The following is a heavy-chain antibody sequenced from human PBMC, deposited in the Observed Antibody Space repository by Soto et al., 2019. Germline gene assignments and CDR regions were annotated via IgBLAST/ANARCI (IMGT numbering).Heavy chain of an antibody. D-gene: IGHD3-22*01. V-gene: IGHV3-48*03. CDR3: ARVSYYHDSSGYGPFGP. CDR2: ISSSSSNT. CDR1: GFTFTNYE. J-gene: IGHJ5*02. Sequence: EVQLVESGGGLVRPGGSLRLSCAASGFTFTNYEMNWVRQAPGKGLEWISYISSSSSNTNYADSVKGRFTISRDNAKNSLYLQMNSLRAEDTAVYYCARVSYYHDSSGYGPFGPWGQGTLVTVSS.